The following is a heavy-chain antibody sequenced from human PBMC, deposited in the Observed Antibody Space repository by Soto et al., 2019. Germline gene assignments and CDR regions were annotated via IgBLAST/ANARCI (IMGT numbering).Heavy chain of an antibody. Sequence: PGGSLRLSCAASVFTFSSYAMHFVRQAPGKGLEWVAVISYDGSNRYYADSVKGRFTISRDNSKNTLYLQMNSPRPEDTAVYYCAKDKGVFNWATSYLDYWGQGAMVTVSS. CDR2: ISYDGSNR. CDR1: VFTFSSYA. D-gene: IGHD1-1*01. J-gene: IGHJ4*02. CDR3: AKDKGVFNWATSYLDY. V-gene: IGHV3-30-3*01.